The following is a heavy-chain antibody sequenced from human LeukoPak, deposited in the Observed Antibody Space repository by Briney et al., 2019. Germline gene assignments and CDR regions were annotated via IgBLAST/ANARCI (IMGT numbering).Heavy chain of an antibody. CDR2: FYTSGSS. CDR3: ARGIAAFDY. D-gene: IGHD6-13*01. V-gene: IGHV4-61*02. Sequence: SETLSLTCTVSGGSISSSSYYWSWIRQPAGKGLEWIGRFYTSGSSNYNPSLKSRVTMSVDTSKNQFSLKLSSVTAADTAVYYCARGIAAFDYWGQGTLVTVSS. J-gene: IGHJ4*02. CDR1: GGSISSSSYY.